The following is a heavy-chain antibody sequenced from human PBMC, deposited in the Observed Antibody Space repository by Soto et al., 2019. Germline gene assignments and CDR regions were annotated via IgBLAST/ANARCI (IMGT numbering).Heavy chain of an antibody. J-gene: IGHJ4*02. CDR1: GYTFTSYG. V-gene: IGHV1-18*01. Sequence: QVQLVQSGAEVKKPGASVKVSCKASGYTFTSYGISWVRRAPGQGLEWMGWISAYNGNTNYAQKLQGRVTMTTDTSTSTAYMELRSLRSDDTAVYYCARVSCSGGTCYYSDYWGQGTLVTVSS. CDR3: ARVSCSGGTCYYSDY. CDR2: ISAYNGNT. D-gene: IGHD2-15*01.